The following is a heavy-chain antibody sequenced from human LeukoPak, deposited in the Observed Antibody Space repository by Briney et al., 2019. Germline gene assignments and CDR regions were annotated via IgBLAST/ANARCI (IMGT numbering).Heavy chain of an antibody. J-gene: IGHJ4*02. CDR1: GFTLSNSW. V-gene: IGHV3-74*01. Sequence: GGSLRLSCAASGFTLSNSWMHWVRQAPGKGLVWVSRTNGDGSDTSYADSVKGRFTISRDSATNTLYLEMNSLRAEDTAIYYCVRDGEYSHGIDFDYWGQGTLVTVSP. D-gene: IGHD5-18*01. CDR3: VRDGEYSHGIDFDY. CDR2: TNGDGSDT.